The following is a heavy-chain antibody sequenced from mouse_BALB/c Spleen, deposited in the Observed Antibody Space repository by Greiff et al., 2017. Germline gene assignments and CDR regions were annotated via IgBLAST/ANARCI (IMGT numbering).Heavy chain of an antibody. Sequence: DVKLVESGGGLVKPGGSLKLSCAASGFTFSSYAMSWVRQTPEKRLEWVASISSGGSTYYPDSVKGRFTISRDNARNILYLQMSSLRSEDTAMYYCARGYYGSEAYWGQGTLVTVSA. V-gene: IGHV5-6-5*01. CDR3: ARGYYGSEAY. CDR2: ISSGGST. J-gene: IGHJ3*01. CDR1: GFTFSSYA. D-gene: IGHD1-1*01.